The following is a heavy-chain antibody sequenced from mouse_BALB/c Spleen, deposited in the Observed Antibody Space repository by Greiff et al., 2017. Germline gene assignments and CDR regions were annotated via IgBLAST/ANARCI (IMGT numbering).Heavy chain of an antibody. J-gene: IGHJ2*01. V-gene: IGHV2-9*02. Sequence: QGQLKESGPGLVAPSQSLSITCTVSGFSLTSYGVHWVRQPPGKGLEWLGVIWAGGSTNYNSALMSRLSISKDNSKSQVFLKMNSLQTDDTAMYYCAREGSRHYFDYWGQGTTLTVSS. CDR3: AREGSRHYFDY. CDR2: IWAGGST. CDR1: GFSLTSYG.